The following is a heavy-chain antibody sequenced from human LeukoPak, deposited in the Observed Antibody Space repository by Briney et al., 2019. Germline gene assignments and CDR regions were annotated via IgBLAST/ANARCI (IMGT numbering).Heavy chain of an antibody. J-gene: IGHJ5*02. CDR2: FDPEDGET. Sequence: GASVKVSCKVSGYTLTELSKHWVRQAPGKGLEWMGGFDPEDGETIYAQKLQGRVTMTEDTSTDTAYMELSSLRSEDTAVYYCATIKPGTFWFDPWGQGTLVTVSS. CDR3: ATIKPGTFWFDP. D-gene: IGHD1-7*01. V-gene: IGHV1-24*01. CDR1: GYTLTELS.